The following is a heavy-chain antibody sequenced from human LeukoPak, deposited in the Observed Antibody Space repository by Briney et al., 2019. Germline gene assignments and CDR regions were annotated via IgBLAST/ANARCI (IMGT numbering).Heavy chain of an antibody. J-gene: IGHJ4*02. CDR1: GFSFSGHW. CDR3: ARGPSSNWSGLDF. D-gene: IGHD6-13*01. V-gene: IGHV3-74*01. CDR2: ISPTASTT. Sequence: GGSLRLSCAASGFSFSGHWMHWARQLPGKGLVWVSRISPTASTTSYADSVKGRFTVSRDNAKNTLYLQVNNLRAEDTAVYYCARGPSSNWSGLDFWGQGTLLTVSS.